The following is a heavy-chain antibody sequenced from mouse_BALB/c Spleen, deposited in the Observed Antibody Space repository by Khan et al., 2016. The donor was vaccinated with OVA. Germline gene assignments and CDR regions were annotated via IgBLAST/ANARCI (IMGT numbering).Heavy chain of an antibody. V-gene: IGHV5-9-3*01. J-gene: IGHJ4*01. Sequence: VQLKQSGGGLVKPGASLKVSCTVSGYTLSRYAMSWVRQTPEKRLEWVATISSGGTYTYYTDSVKGRFTFSRDNAENTLYLQMSSLRSEDTAMYYCARSDGYYGRGAMDYWGQGTSVTVSS. CDR2: ISSGGTYT. CDR1: GYTLSRYA. CDR3: ARSDGYYGRGAMDY. D-gene: IGHD2-3*01.